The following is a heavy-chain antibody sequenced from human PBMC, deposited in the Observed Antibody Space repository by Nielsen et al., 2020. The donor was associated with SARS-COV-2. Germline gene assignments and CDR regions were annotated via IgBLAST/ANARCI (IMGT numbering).Heavy chain of an antibody. CDR1: GFTFSSYG. D-gene: IGHD6-19*01. V-gene: IGHV3-33*01. Sequence: GGSLRLSCAASGFTFSSYGMHWVRQAPGKGLEWVAVIWYDGSNKYYADSVKGRFTISRDNSKNTLYLQMNSLRAEDTAVYYCARDTPPIAVASLFDYWGQGTLVTVSS. CDR2: IWYDGSNK. J-gene: IGHJ4*02. CDR3: ARDTPPIAVASLFDY.